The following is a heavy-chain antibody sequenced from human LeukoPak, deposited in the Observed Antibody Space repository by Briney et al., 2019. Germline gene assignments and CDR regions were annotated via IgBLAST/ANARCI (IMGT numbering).Heavy chain of an antibody. CDR1: GRPISSYY. D-gene: IGHD3-22*01. Sequence: PSETLSLTCSVSGRPISSYYWSWIRQTPGKGLECIEYLYYSGSTNYIPSLKRRVTISEETSKKQFSLKLSSVTAADTAVYYCARARIDYYYDRSGYYYFDYWGQGTLVTVSS. J-gene: IGHJ4*02. CDR2: LYYSGST. V-gene: IGHV4-59*01. CDR3: ARARIDYYYDRSGYYYFDY.